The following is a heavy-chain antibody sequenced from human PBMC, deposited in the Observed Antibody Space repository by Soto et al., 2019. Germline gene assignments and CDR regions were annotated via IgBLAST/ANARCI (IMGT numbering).Heavy chain of an antibody. Sequence: SATLRLTCTVSGGSISSYYWSWIRQPPGKGLEWIGYIYYSGSTNYNPSLKSRVTISVDTSKNQFSLKLSSVTAADTAVYYCARVGECWAHPAVCYLDVWGQATLVTVAS. CDR3: ARVGECWAHPAVCYLDV. V-gene: IGHV4-59*01. D-gene: IGHD2-2*01. CDR1: GGSISSYY. CDR2: IYYSGST. J-gene: IGHJ4*02.